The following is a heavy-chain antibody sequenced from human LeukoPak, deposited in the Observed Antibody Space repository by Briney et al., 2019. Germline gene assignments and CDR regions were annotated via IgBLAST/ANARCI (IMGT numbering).Heavy chain of an antibody. J-gene: IGHJ4*02. D-gene: IGHD3-16*02. CDR1: GGSISSYY. CDR3: ARQYYDYVWGSYPYFDY. CDR2: IYYSGST. V-gene: IGHV4-59*08. Sequence: SETLSLTCTVSGGSISSYYWSWIRQPPGKGLEWIGYIYYSGSTNYNPSLRSRVTISVDTSKNQFSLKLSSVAAADTAVYYCARQYYDYVWGSYPYFDYWGQGTLVTVSS.